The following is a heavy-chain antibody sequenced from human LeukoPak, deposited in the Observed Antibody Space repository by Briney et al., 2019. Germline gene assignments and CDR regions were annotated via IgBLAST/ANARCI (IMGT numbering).Heavy chain of an antibody. CDR1: GGSFSGYY. CDR2: INHSGST. Sequence: PSETLSLTCAVYGGSFSGYYWSWIRQPPGKGLEWIGEINHSGSTNYNPSLKSRVTISVDTSKNQFPLKLSSVTAADTAVYYCARVGRLAYCGGDCYSFDYWGQGTLVTVSS. D-gene: IGHD2-21*02. CDR3: ARVGRLAYCGGDCYSFDY. J-gene: IGHJ4*02. V-gene: IGHV4-34*01.